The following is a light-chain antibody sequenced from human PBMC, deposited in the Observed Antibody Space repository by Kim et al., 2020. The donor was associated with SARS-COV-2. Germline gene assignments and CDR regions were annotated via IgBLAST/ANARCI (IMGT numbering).Light chain of an antibody. J-gene: IGKJ2*01. CDR3: QQYNVYFRS. CDR1: QSINSW. CDR2: KSS. Sequence: DIQMTQSPSTLSASVGDRVTITCRASQSINSWLAWYQQKPGKAPKLLIYKSSSLESGVPSRFSGSGSGTEFTLTISSLQPDDFATYYCQQYNVYFRSFGQGTKLEI. V-gene: IGKV1-5*03.